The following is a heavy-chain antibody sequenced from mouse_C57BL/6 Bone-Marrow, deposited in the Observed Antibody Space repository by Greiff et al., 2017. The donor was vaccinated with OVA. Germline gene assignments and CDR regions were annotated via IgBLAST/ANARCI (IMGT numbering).Heavy chain of an antibody. V-gene: IGHV1-4*01. J-gene: IGHJ3*01. D-gene: IGHD1-1*02. CDR3: AREDGSWFAY. CDR1: GYTFTSYT. Sequence: VQLQQSGAELARPGASVKMSCKASGYTFTSYTMHWVKQRPGQGLEWIGNINPSRGYTKYNQTFKDKATLTADKSYSAAYMQLSSLTSEDSAVYYCAREDGSWFAYWGQGTLVTVSA. CDR2: INPSRGYT.